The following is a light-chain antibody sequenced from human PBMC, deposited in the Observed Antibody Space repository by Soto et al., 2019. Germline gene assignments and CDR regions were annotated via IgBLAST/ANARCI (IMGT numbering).Light chain of an antibody. CDR3: SSYTSSSTVL. CDR1: SSDVGGYNY. Sequence: QSVLTKPASVSGSPGQSITISCTGTSSDVGGYNYVSWYQQHPGRAPQLMIYDVSNRPSGVSNRFSGSRSGNTASLTVSGLQAEDEADYYCSSYTSSSTVLFGGGTKVTVL. V-gene: IGLV2-14*01. J-gene: IGLJ2*01. CDR2: DVS.